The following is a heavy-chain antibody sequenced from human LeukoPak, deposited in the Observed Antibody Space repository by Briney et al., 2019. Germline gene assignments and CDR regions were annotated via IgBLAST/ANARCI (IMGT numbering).Heavy chain of an antibody. CDR1: GFTFRKYW. J-gene: IGHJ6*02. Sequence: GGSLRLSCAASGFTFRKYWLHWVRQAPGKGLVWVSRINPDDGSTSYADSVKGRFTISRDNAKNTVYLQINSLRTEDTAVYYCARGLPNYYGMDVWGQGTTVTVSS. V-gene: IGHV3-74*01. CDR2: INPDDGST. CDR3: ARGLPNYYGMDV.